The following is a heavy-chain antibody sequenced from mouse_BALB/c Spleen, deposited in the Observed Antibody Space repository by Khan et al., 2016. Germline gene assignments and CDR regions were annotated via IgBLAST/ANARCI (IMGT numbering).Heavy chain of an antibody. D-gene: IGHD2-1*01. V-gene: IGHV1-77*01. CDR1: GYTFTDYV. J-gene: IGHJ1*01. CDR2: IYPGSAGT. Sequence: QVQLQRSGPELVKPGASVKMSCKASGYTFTDYVISWVKQRTGQGLERIGEIYPGSAGTYYNEKFKGKATLTADKSSNTAYMQLSSLTSEDSAVYFCARWSLRSFDVWGAGTTVTVSS. CDR3: ARWSLRSFDV.